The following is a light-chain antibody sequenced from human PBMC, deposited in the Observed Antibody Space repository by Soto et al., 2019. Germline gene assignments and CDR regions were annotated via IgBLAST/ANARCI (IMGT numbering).Light chain of an antibody. V-gene: IGKV3-20*01. CDR3: QQYESSPHN. J-gene: IGKJ3*01. CDR1: QSVSGRY. Sequence: EIVLTQSPGTLSLSPGERATLSCRASQSVSGRYLAWYQQKPGQAPRLLIEGASSRAAGIPDRFSGSESGPDFTLTISRVEPEDFAVYYCQQYESSPHNFGPETRVEI. CDR2: GAS.